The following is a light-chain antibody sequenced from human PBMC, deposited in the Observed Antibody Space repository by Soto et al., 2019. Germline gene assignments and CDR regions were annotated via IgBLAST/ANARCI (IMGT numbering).Light chain of an antibody. J-gene: IGKJ5*01. V-gene: IGKV1-39*01. Sequence: EIPLTQSPSSLAASVGDRLTLTCRASRNVSIYLNWYQHKPGKGPTLLIHATSNLQIGVPSRFSGSGSGTEFTLTISSLEPEDFGTYYWQQSYKRPSFGQGTRLVIK. CDR2: ATS. CDR3: QQSYKRPS. CDR1: RNVSIY.